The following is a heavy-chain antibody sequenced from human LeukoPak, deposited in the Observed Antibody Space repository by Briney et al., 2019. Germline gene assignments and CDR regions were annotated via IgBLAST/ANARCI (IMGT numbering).Heavy chain of an antibody. D-gene: IGHD2-2*01. CDR3: ARDREYVPDF. V-gene: IGHV3-21*01. J-gene: IGHJ4*02. Sequence: GGSLRLSCAASGFTFSSYNMNWVRQAPGKGLEWCSSITTRSYIYYADSVKGRFTISRDNAKNSLSLQMNSLRAEDTAVYYCARDREYVPDFWGQGTLVSVSS. CDR2: ITTRSYI. CDR1: GFTFSSYN.